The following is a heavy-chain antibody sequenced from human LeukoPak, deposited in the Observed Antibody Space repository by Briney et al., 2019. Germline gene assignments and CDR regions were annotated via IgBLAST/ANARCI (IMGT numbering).Heavy chain of an antibody. J-gene: IGHJ4*02. CDR1: GGSISSSGYY. CDR2: ISYSGST. CDR3: TRHSSSSFNFDY. D-gene: IGHD6-13*01. V-gene: IGHV4-39*01. Sequence: PSETLSLTCTVSGGSISSSGYYWGWIRQPPGKGLERIGSISYSGSTYYNPSLKSRVTISVDTSKNQFSLKLSSVTAADTAVYYCTRHSSSSFNFDYWGQGTLVTVSS.